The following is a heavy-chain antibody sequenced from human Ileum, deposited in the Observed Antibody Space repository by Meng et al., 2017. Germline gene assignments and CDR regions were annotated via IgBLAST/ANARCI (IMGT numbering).Heavy chain of an antibody. V-gene: IGHV6-1*01. Sequence: QVQLQQSGSGLLKTSQTLSLTCAFSGDRVFSNRAAWNWIRQSPSRGLEWLGRTYYRSKWSSDYAVSVRGRITINADTSKNQFSLQLNSVTPDDTAVYYCARKAVAVGTFDYWGQGTLVTVSS. CDR1: GDRVFSNRAA. CDR3: ARKAVAVGTFDY. D-gene: IGHD6-19*01. CDR2: TYYRSKWSS. J-gene: IGHJ4*02.